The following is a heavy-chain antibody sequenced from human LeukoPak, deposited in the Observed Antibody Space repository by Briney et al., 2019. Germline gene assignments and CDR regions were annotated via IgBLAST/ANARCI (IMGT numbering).Heavy chain of an antibody. CDR1: GYTFTSFD. CDR3: AREGAGGLLWFGELFALDY. D-gene: IGHD3-10*01. J-gene: IGHJ4*02. Sequence: ASVKVSCKASGYTFTSFDINWVRQATGQGLEWMGWMNYNSGNTGYAQKFQGRVIMTRNISISTAYMELSSLRSEDSAVYYCAREGAGGLLWFGELFALDYWGQGTLVTVSS. CDR2: MNYNSGNT. V-gene: IGHV1-8*01.